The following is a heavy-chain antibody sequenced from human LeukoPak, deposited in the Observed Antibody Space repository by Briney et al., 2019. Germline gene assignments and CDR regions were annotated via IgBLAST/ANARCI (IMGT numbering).Heavy chain of an antibody. CDR1: GGSISSYY. Sequence: PSETLSLTCTVSGGSISSYYWSWIRQPPGKGLEWIGYIYYSGSTNYNPSLKSRVTISVDTSKNQFSLKLSSVTAADTAVYYCARVRGIAAAGTFDIWGQWTMVTVSS. D-gene: IGHD6-13*01. V-gene: IGHV4-59*01. CDR3: ARVRGIAAAGTFDI. J-gene: IGHJ3*02. CDR2: IYYSGST.